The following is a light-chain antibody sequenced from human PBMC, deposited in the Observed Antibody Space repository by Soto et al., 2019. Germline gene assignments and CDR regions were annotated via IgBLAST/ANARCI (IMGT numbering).Light chain of an antibody. CDR3: SSYTSSNTLI. Sequence: QSALTQPPSVSGSPGQSVTISCTGTSSDIGAYNRVSWYQQPPGTAPKLMIYEVRDRTSGVPDRFSGSKSGNTASLTIAGLQAEDEDEYYCSSYTSSNTLIFGGGTKLTVL. V-gene: IGLV2-18*02. CDR2: EVR. J-gene: IGLJ2*01. CDR1: SSDIGAYNR.